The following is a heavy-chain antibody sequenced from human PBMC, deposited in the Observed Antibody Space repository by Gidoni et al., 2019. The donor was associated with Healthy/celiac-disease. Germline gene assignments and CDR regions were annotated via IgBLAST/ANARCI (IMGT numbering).Heavy chain of an antibody. CDR3: AKEKDGYNWYYYYGMDV. D-gene: IGHD5-12*01. CDR1: GFTFSSYG. J-gene: IGHJ6*02. Sequence: QVQLVESGGGVVQPGRSLRLSCAASGFTFSSYGMHWVRQAPGKGLEWVAVISYDGSNKYYADSVKGRFTISRDNSKNTLYLQMNSLRAEDTAVYYCAKEKDGYNWYYYYGMDVWGQGTTVTVSS. CDR2: ISYDGSNK. V-gene: IGHV3-30*18.